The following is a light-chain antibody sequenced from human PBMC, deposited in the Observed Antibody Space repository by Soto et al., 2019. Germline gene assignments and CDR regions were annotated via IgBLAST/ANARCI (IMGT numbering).Light chain of an antibody. Sequence: EVVMTQSPLSLPVTLGQPASISCRSSQSLVYSDGRAYLSWFHQRPGQSPRRLMSKASNRGSGVPDILSASGSGTDFTLKINRVEAEDVGIYYCMQGPHWPPTFRRRTRVE. CDR3: MQGPHWPPT. CDR2: KAS. V-gene: IGKV2-30*01. CDR1: QSLVYSDGRAY. J-gene: IGKJ1*01.